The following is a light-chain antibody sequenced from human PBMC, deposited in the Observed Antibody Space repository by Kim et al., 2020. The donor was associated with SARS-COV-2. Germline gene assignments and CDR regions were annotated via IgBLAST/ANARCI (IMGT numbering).Light chain of an antibody. CDR3: SSYTSSRTLV. J-gene: IGLJ2*01. CDR2: DVS. Sequence: GQSITSSCTGTNSDVGGYNYVSWYQQHPDKAPKLMIYDVSNRPSGISNRFSGSKSGNTASLTISGLQAEDEADYYCSSYTSSRTLVFGGGTKLTVL. CDR1: NSDVGGYNY. V-gene: IGLV2-14*03.